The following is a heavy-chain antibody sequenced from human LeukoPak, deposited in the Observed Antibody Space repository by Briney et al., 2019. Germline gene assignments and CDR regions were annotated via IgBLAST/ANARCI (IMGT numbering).Heavy chain of an antibody. CDR1: GYSFISYA. V-gene: IGHV7-4-1*02. CDR3: ASYSSHIVAVTANDVYYGMGA. Sequence: GASVKVSCKTPGYSFISYAMNWVRQAPGQGLEWMGWINPNTGNPTYAQDFTGRFVFSLDTSVSTAYLQISSLKAEDTAVYYCASYSSHIVAVTANDVYYGMGAWGQGTTVTVSS. CDR2: INPNTGNP. J-gene: IGHJ6*02. D-gene: IGHD2-21*02.